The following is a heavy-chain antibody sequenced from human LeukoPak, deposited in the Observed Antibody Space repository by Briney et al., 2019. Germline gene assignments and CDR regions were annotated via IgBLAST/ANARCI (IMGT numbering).Heavy chain of an antibody. CDR1: GFTFSPDW. J-gene: IGHJ4*02. CDR2: VKQDGIET. V-gene: IGHV3-7*01. CDR3: ARDGTDFDY. Sequence: GGSLRLSCVASGFTFSPDWMSWVRQAPGKGLEWVASVKQDGIETQYVDSVKGRFTISRDNAKNSVYLQMNSLRVEDTAEYYCARDGTDFDYWGQGTLVTVSS. D-gene: IGHD2-8*02.